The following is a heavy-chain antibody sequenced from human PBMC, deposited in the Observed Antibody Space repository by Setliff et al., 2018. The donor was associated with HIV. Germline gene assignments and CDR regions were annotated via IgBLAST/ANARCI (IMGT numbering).Heavy chain of an antibody. D-gene: IGHD2-15*01. CDR3: ARDRSGRRHGDDAFDI. J-gene: IGHJ3*02. CDR1: GFTFRTYW. CDR2: ISSDATDT. Sequence: PGGSLRLSCAASGFTFRTYWMRWVRQAPGQGLVWVSRISSDATDTNYADSVKGRFTISRDNAKNTLYLQMNSLRVEDTAVYYCARDRSGRRHGDDAFDIWGQGTMVTVSS. V-gene: IGHV3-74*01.